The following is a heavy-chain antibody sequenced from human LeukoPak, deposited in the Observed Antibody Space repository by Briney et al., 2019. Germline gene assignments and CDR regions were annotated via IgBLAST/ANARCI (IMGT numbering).Heavy chain of an antibody. Sequence: PGRSLRLSCAASGFTFSSYAMHWVRQAPGKGLEWVAFIRYDGSNKYYADSVKGRFTISRDNSKNTLYLQMNSLRAEDTAVYYCAKDQIVVVPAAMDAFDIWGQGTMVTVSS. CDR3: AKDQIVVVPAAMDAFDI. CDR2: IRYDGSNK. V-gene: IGHV3-30*02. CDR1: GFTFSSYA. D-gene: IGHD2-2*01. J-gene: IGHJ3*02.